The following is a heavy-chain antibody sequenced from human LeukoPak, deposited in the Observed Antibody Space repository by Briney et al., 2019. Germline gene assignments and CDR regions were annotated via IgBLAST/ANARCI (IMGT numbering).Heavy chain of an antibody. D-gene: IGHD2-2*01. CDR3: AKCRSEVPAAINY. CDR2: ISGSGGSP. J-gene: IGHJ4*02. V-gene: IGHV3-23*01. Sequence: GGSLRLSCAASGFTFSSYAMSWVRQAPGKGLEWVAGISGSGGSPYYADSVKGRFTISRDNSKNTLYLQMNSLRPEDTAVYYCAKCRSEVPAAINYWGQGTLVTVPS. CDR1: GFTFSSYA.